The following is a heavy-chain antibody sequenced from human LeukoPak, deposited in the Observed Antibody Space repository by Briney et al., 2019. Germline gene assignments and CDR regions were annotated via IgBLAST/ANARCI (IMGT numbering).Heavy chain of an antibody. CDR3: AKGHYDSSDYNYFTY. J-gene: IGHJ4*02. CDR2: ISNSGGST. CDR1: GFTFSSYA. D-gene: IGHD3-22*01. V-gene: IGHV3-23*01. Sequence: GGSLRLSCAASGFTFSSYAMSWVRQAPGKGLERVSVISNSGGSTHYADSVKGRFTISRDNSKNTLYLQMNSLRAEGTAVYYCAKGHYDSSDYNYFTYWGQGTLVSVSS.